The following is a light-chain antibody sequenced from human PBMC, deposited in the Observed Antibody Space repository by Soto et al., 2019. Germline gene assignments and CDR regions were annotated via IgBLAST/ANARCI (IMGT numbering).Light chain of an antibody. CDR3: TSYTRSRNLL. Sequence: QSVLTQYASVSGSPGQSITISCTGTSSDVGGYNYVSWYQQHPDKAPKLIIFEVSHRPSGVSNRFSGSKSGNTASLTISGLQAEDGADYYCTSYTRSRNLLFGGGTQLTVL. CDR2: EVS. J-gene: IGLJ2*01. CDR1: SSDVGGYNY. V-gene: IGLV2-14*01.